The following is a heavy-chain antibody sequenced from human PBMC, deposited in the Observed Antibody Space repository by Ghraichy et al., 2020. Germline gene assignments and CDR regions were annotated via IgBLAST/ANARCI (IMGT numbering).Heavy chain of an antibody. V-gene: IGHV3-23*01. CDR2: ISGSGDNT. J-gene: IGHJ4*02. Sequence: GGSLRLSCAASGFTFSNYVMTWVRQAPGKGLEWVSTISGSGDNTYYGASVRGRFTVSRDNSKNTLFLQMNSLRAEDTAVYFCAKDPIADTTYVLFDSWGQGTLVTVSS. CDR1: GFTFSNYV. CDR3: AKDPIADTTYVLFDS. D-gene: IGHD2-15*01.